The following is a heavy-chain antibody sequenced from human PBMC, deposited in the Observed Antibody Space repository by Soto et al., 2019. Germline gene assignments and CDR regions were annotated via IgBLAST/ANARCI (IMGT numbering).Heavy chain of an antibody. V-gene: IGHV3-23*01. CDR2: ISGSGGST. Sequence: EVPLLESGGGLVQPGGSLRLSCAASGFTFSSYAMSWVRQAPGKGLEWVSAISGSGGSTYYADSVKGRFTISGDNSKDPMYLQMNSLRGEDTAVYYCVKENGYGSSWFEFDYWGQGTLVTVSS. CDR1: GFTFSSYA. J-gene: IGHJ4*02. CDR3: VKENGYGSSWFEFDY. D-gene: IGHD6-13*01.